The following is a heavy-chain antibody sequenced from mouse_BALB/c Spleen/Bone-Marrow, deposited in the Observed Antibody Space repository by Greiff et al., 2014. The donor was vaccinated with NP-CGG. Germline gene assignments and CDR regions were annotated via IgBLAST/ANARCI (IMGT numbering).Heavy chain of an antibody. CDR3: ARSAYYGSSYGAMDY. CDR2: IYPGDGDT. J-gene: IGHJ4*01. D-gene: IGHD1-1*01. Sequence: QVQLQQSGPELVKPGASVKISCTGSGYAFSSPWMNWVKQRPGQGLEWIGRIYPGDGDTNSNRRFKGKATLTADRSSNTAYMQLSSLTSVDSAVYFCARSAYYGSSYGAMDYWGQGTSVTVSS. V-gene: IGHV1-82*01. CDR1: GYAFSSPW.